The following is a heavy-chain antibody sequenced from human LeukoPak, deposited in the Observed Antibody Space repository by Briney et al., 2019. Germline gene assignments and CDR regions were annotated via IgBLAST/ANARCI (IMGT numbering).Heavy chain of an antibody. CDR2: ISGGGGST. J-gene: IGHJ4*02. CDR1: GFTFSSYA. V-gene: IGHV3-23*01. CDR3: AKDPQHVLRYFDPDY. D-gene: IGHD3-9*01. Sequence: GGSLRLSCAASGFTFSSYAMSWVRQAPGKGLEWVSAISGGGGSTYYADSVKGRFTISRDNSKNTLYLQMNSLRAEDTAVYYCAKDPQHVLRYFDPDYWGQGTLVTVSS.